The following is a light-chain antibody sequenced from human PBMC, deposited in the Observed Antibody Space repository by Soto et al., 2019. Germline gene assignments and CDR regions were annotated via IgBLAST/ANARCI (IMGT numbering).Light chain of an antibody. CDR1: RSVLYNSNTKNY. V-gene: IGKV4-1*01. CDR2: WAS. CDR3: QQYYSTPYT. Sequence: DIVMTQSPDSLAVSLGERPTINCKSSRSVLYNSNTKNYLAWYQQKPGQPPKLLIYWASTRESGVPDRFSGSGSGTDFTLTISSLQAEDVAVYYCQQYYSTPYTFGQGTKLEIK. J-gene: IGKJ2*01.